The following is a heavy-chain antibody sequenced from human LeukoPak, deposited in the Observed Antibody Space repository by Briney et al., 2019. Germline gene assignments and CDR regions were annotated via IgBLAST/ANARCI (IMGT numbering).Heavy chain of an antibody. J-gene: IGHJ4*02. D-gene: IGHD2-15*01. CDR1: GFTFSSHA. CDR3: ARGYCSGGSCYSGYFDY. Sequence: GGSLRLSCAASGFTFSSHAMHWVHQAPGKGLEWVAVISYDGSKKYYADSVKGRFTISRDNSKNTLYLQMNSLRAEDTAVYYCARGYCSGGSCYSGYFDYWGQGTLVTVSS. CDR2: ISYDGSKK. V-gene: IGHV3-30-3*01.